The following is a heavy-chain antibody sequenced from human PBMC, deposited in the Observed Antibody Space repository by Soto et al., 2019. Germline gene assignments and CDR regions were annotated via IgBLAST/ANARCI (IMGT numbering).Heavy chain of an antibody. CDR2: IIPIFGTA. D-gene: IGHD6-13*01. Sequence: QVKLVQSGAEVKKPGSSVKVSCKASGGTFSSYAISWVRQAPGQGLEWMGGIIPIFGTANYAQKFQGRVTITADESPRTAYMERSSRRSEDTAVYYCARLLNSSGWYDPYYFDYWGQGTLFTVSS. CDR1: GGTFSSYA. CDR3: ARLLNSSGWYDPYYFDY. J-gene: IGHJ4*02. V-gene: IGHV1-69*01.